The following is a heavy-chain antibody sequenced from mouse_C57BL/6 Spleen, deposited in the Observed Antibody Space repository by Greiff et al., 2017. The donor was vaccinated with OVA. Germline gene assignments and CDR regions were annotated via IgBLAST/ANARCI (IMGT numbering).Heavy chain of an antibody. V-gene: IGHV1-69*01. CDR2: IDPSDSYT. CDR1: GYTFTSYW. CDR3: ARLKLGRRAMDD. Sequence: QVQLQQPGAELVMPGASVKLSCKASGYTFTSYWMHWVKQRPGQGLEWIGEIDPSDSYTKYTQKFKGKSTLTVDKSSSTAYLQLSSLTSEDSAVYYCARLKLGRRAMDDWGQGTSVTVAS. D-gene: IGHD4-1*01. J-gene: IGHJ4*01.